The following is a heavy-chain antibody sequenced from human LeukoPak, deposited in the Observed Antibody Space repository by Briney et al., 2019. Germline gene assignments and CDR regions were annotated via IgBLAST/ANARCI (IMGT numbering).Heavy chain of an antibody. D-gene: IGHD5-24*01. J-gene: IGHJ4*02. V-gene: IGHV3-7*01. Sequence: PGGSLRLSCAASGFTFSIYWMSWVRQPPGKGLEWVANIKQDGSEKFYVDPVRGRFTIVRDSAKNSLYLQMNSLRAEDTAVYYCARGAARMGEIATIISFEYWGQGTLVTVSS. CDR3: ARGAARMGEIATIISFEY. CDR2: IKQDGSEK. CDR1: GFTFSIYW.